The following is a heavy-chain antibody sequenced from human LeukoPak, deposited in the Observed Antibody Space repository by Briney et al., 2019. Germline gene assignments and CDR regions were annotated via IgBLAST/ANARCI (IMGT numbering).Heavy chain of an antibody. CDR1: GGSISSYY. CDR3: ASTRRVVVPPAISYNWFDP. D-gene: IGHD2-2*02. V-gene: IGHV4-59*01. CDR2: ISNSGST. J-gene: IGHJ5*02. Sequence: SETLSLTCTVSGGSISSYYWSWIWQPPGEGLEWVGCISNSGSTNCNPSLKSRITISVNTAKNHFSLKLSSVSAADTAVYYWASTRRVVVPPAISYNWFDPWGQGTLVTVSS.